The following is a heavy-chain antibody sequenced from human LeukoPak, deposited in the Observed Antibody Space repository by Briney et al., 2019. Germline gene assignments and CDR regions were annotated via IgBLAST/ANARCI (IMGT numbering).Heavy chain of an antibody. CDR3: ARAETLQQLRADNAFDI. CDR2: FDPEDGET. D-gene: IGHD6-13*01. J-gene: IGHJ3*02. Sequence: ASVKVSCKVSGYTLTELSMHWVRQAPGKGLEWMGGFDPEDGETIYAQKFQGRVTMTEDTSTDTAYMELSSLRSEDTAVYYCARAETLQQLRADNAFDIWGQGTMVTVSS. V-gene: IGHV1-24*01. CDR1: GYTLTELS.